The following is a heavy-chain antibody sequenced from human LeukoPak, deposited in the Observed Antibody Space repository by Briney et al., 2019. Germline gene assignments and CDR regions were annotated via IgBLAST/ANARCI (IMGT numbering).Heavy chain of an antibody. V-gene: IGHV4-34*01. Sequence: SETLSLTCTVSGVSISSYYWSWIRQPPGKGLEWIGEINHSGSTNYNPSLKSRVTISVDTSKNQFSLKLSSVTAADTAVYYCARGRGSSWYRWFDPWGQGTLVTVSS. CDR1: GVSISSYY. D-gene: IGHD6-13*01. J-gene: IGHJ5*02. CDR3: ARGRGSSWYRWFDP. CDR2: INHSGST.